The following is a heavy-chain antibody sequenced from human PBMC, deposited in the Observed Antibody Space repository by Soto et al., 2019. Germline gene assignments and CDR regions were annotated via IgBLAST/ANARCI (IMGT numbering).Heavy chain of an antibody. CDR1: GGSFSSFS. CDR2: IIPILGTA. D-gene: IGHD3-22*01. V-gene: IGHV1-69*01. CDR3: TSFDSNGYYPQNHY. Sequence: QVILAQSGAEVKKPGSSVKVSCKVSGGSFSSFSINWVRQAPGQRFEWMGGIIPILGTANFTQKFQARVTFTADESTATAYMTLSSLTSEDTAFYYCTSFDSNGYYPQNHYWGTGNQVTVSS. J-gene: IGHJ4*02.